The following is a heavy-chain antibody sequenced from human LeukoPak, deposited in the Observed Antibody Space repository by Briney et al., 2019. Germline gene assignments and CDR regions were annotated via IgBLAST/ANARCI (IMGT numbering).Heavy chain of an antibody. J-gene: IGHJ5*02. D-gene: IGHD4-23*01. CDR3: AKGRDYGGKMGWFDP. V-gene: IGHV3-23*01. Sequence: GGSLRLSCAASGFTFSSYAMSWVRQAPGKGLEWVAVISGNGGSIYYADSVKGRFTISRDNSKNTLYLQMKSLRAEDTAIYYCAKGRDYGGKMGWFDPWGQGTLVTVSS. CDR1: GFTFSSYA. CDR2: ISGNGGSI.